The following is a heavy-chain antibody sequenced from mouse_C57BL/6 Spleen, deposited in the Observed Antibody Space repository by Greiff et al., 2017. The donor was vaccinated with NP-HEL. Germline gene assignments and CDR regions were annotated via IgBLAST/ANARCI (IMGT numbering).Heavy chain of an antibody. V-gene: IGHV1-55*01. J-gene: IGHJ4*01. D-gene: IGHD1-2*01. Sequence: QVQLQQSGAELVKPGASVKMSCKASGYTFTSYWITWVKQRPGQGLEWIGDIYPGSGSTSYNEKFKSKATLTVDTSSSTAYMQLSSLTSEDSAVYYCAREGGYYGPSSGYYAMDYWGQGTSVTVSS. CDR2: IYPGSGST. CDR3: AREGGYYGPSSGYYAMDY. CDR1: GYTFTSYW.